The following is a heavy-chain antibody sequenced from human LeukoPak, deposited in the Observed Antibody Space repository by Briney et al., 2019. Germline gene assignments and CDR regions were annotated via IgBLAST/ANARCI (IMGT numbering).Heavy chain of an antibody. CDR1: GYTFTSYG. J-gene: IGHJ4*02. CDR3: ARVQYYDSSGYYSY. V-gene: IGHV1-18*01. CDR2: ISAYNGNT. Sequence: ASVKASCKASGYTFTSYGISWVRQAPGQGLEWMGWISAYNGNTNYAQKLQGRVTMTTDTSTSTAYMELRSLRSDDTAVYYCARVQYYDSSGYYSYWGQGTLVTVSS. D-gene: IGHD3-22*01.